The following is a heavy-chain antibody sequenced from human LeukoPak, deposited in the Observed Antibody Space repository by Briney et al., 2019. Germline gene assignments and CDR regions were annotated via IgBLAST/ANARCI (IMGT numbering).Heavy chain of an antibody. CDR3: AKDNDYDYYYYYMDV. D-gene: IGHD3-22*01. V-gene: IGHV3-30*18. J-gene: IGHJ6*03. CDR2: ISYDGSNK. Sequence: GGSLRLSCAASGFTFSSYGMHWVRQTPNKGLEWVAVISYDGSNKYYADSVKGRFTISRDKSKNTLYLQMNSLRPEDTAVYYCAKDNDYDYYYYYMDVWGKGTTVTISS. CDR1: GFTFSSYG.